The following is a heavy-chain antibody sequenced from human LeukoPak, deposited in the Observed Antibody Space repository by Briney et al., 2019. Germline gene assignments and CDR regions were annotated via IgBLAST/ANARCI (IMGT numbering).Heavy chain of an antibody. V-gene: IGHV3-11*01. Sequence: GGSLRLSCAASGFTFSDYYMSWLRQAPGKGLEWVSYISSTLITTYYADSVKGRFTISRDNAKNSLYLQMNSLRTEYMAVYYCVRSVYNWNDVDYWGQGTPVTVSS. J-gene: IGHJ4*02. CDR1: GFTFSDYY. D-gene: IGHD1-20*01. CDR3: VRSVYNWNDVDY. CDR2: ISSTLITT.